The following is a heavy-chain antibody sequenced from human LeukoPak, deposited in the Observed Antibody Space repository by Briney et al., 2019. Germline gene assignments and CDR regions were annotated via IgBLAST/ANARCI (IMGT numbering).Heavy chain of an antibody. Sequence: ASVKVSCKASGYTFTGYYMHWVRQAPGQGLEWMGWINPNSGGTNYAQKFQGRVTTTRDTSISTAYMELSRLRSDDTAVYYCARGQTDYDGAFDIWGQGTMVTVSS. J-gene: IGHJ3*02. CDR3: ARGQTDYDGAFDI. CDR1: GYTFTGYY. CDR2: INPNSGGT. V-gene: IGHV1-2*02. D-gene: IGHD3-16*01.